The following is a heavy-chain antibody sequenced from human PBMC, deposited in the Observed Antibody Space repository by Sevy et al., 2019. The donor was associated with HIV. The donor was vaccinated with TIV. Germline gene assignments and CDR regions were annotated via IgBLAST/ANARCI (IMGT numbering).Heavy chain of an antibody. Sequence: SETLSLTCTVSGGSIRTFYWSWIRQPPGKGLEWIGYIYYSGSTNYNPSLKSRVTISVDTSKNQFSLKLSSVTAADTAVYYCARVPRTRSIAPAALYYFDYWGQGTLVTVSS. D-gene: IGHD2-2*01. V-gene: IGHV4-59*01. CDR1: GGSIRTFY. CDR2: IYYSGST. J-gene: IGHJ4*02. CDR3: ARVPRTRSIAPAALYYFDY.